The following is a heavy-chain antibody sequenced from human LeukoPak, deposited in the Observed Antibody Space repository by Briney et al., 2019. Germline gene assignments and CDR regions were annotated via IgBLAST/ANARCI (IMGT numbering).Heavy chain of an antibody. J-gene: IGHJ3*02. CDR2: ISWNSGSI. D-gene: IGHD6-6*01. CDR1: GFTFDDYA. CDR3: AKVNPSLGSAFDI. V-gene: IGHV3-9*03. Sequence: PGGSLRLSCAASGFTFDDYAMHWVRQAPGKGLEWVSGISWNSGSIGYADSVKGRFTISRDNAKNSLYLQMNSLRAEDMALYYCAKVNPSLGSAFDIWGQGTMVTVSS.